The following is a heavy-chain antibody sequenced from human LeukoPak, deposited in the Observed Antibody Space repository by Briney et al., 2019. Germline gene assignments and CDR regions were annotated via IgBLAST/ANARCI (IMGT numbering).Heavy chain of an antibody. Sequence: GGSLRLSCAASGFTFSSYSMSWVRQAPGKGLEWVSSISSSSNYIYYADSVKGRFTISRDNAKNSLYLQMNSLRAEDTAVYYCAREGLLWFGESGPRQGDAFDIWGKGTMVTVSS. D-gene: IGHD3-10*01. CDR3: AREGLLWFGESGPRQGDAFDI. CDR2: ISSSSNYI. J-gene: IGHJ3*02. V-gene: IGHV3-21*01. CDR1: GFTFSSYS.